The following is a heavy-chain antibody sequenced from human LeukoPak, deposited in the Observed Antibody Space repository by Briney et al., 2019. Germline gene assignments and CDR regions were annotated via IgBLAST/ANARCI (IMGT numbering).Heavy chain of an antibody. J-gene: IGHJ6*03. CDR2: INPNSGDT. CDR3: ARSAEHCNNGVCFTDYYMDV. V-gene: IGHV1-2*06. D-gene: IGHD2-8*01. Sequence: GASVKVSCKPSGYTFTRSYIHWVRQAPGQGLEWMGRINPNSGDTNYAQNFHGRVTITRDTSITTAYMELSSLTSDDTAVYFCARSAEHCNNGVCFTDYYMDVWGKGTTVTVSS. CDR1: GYTFTRSY.